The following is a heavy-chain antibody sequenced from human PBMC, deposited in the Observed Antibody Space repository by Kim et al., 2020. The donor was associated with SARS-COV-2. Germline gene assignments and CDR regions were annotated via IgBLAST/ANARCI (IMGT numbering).Heavy chain of an antibody. CDR2: ISGSGGST. CDR3: AKDPHPYYYDSSGYYYY. V-gene: IGHV3-23*01. Sequence: GGSLRLSCAASGFTFSSYAMSWVRQAPGKGLEWVSAISGSGGSTYYADSVKGRFTISRDNSKNTLYLQMNSLRAEDTAVYYCAKDPHPYYYDSSGYYYYWGQGTLVTVSS. CDR1: GFTFSSYA. D-gene: IGHD3-22*01. J-gene: IGHJ4*02.